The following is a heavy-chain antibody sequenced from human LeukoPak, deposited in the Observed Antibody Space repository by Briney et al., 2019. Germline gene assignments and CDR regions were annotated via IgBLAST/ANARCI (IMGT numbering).Heavy chain of an antibody. V-gene: IGHV1-18*04. J-gene: IGHJ4*02. Sequence: ASVKVSCKASGYTFTGYYMHWVRQAPGQGLEWMGWISAYNGNTNYAQKLQGRVTMTTDTSTSTAYMELRSLRSDGTAVYYCARGLWYYGSGSYDYWGQGTLVTVSS. CDR1: GYTFTGYY. CDR2: ISAYNGNT. D-gene: IGHD3-10*01. CDR3: ARGLWYYGSGSYDY.